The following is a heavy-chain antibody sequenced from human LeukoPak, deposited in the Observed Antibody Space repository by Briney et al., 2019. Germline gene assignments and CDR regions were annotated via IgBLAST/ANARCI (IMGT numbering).Heavy chain of an antibody. V-gene: IGHV3-15*01. Sequence: GGSLRLSCAASGFTFSNAWMSWVRQAPGKGLEWVGRIKSKTDGGTTDYAAAVKGRFTISRDDSKNTLYLQMNSLKTEDTAVYYCTTDLYYYDSSGYPDDAFDIWGQGTMVTASS. D-gene: IGHD3-22*01. J-gene: IGHJ3*02. CDR1: GFTFSNAW. CDR3: TTDLYYYDSSGYPDDAFDI. CDR2: IKSKTDGGTT.